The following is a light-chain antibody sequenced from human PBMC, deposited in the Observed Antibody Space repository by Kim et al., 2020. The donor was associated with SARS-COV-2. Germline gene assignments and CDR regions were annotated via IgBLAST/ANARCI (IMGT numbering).Light chain of an antibody. Sequence: SVGDRVTIPCRASQDISSYLAWYQQKPGKAPKLLIYAASTLQSGVPSRFSGSGSGTEFTLTISSLQPEDFAIYFCQQLNNYPLTFGGGTQVDIK. V-gene: IGKV1-9*01. CDR1: QDISSY. CDR2: AAS. CDR3: QQLNNYPLT. J-gene: IGKJ4*01.